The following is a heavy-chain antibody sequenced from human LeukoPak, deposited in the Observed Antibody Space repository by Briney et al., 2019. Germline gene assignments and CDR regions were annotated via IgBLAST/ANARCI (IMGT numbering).Heavy chain of an antibody. CDR1: GFTFDDYA. V-gene: IGHV3-9*01. CDR3: AKDREMATTRGYYFDY. Sequence: GGSLRLSCAASGFTFDDYAMHWVRHAPGKGLEWVSGISRNSGSIGYADSVKGRFTISRDNAKNSLYLQMNSLRAEDTALYYCAKDREMATTRGYYFDYWGQGTLVTVSS. J-gene: IGHJ4*02. D-gene: IGHD5-24*01. CDR2: ISRNSGSI.